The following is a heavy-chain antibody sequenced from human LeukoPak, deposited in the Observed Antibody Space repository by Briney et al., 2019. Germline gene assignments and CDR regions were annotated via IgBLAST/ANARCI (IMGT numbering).Heavy chain of an antibody. CDR3: ARRIAAAGRGKPYYYMDV. J-gene: IGHJ6*03. D-gene: IGHD6-13*01. CDR1: GYNFNSFW. Sequence: GESLKISCKGSGYNFNSFWIAWVRQMPGKGLEWMGIIYPGDSNTRVSPSFQGQVTISADKSISTAYLQWSSLKASDTAMYYCARRIAAAGRGKPYYYMDVWGKGTTVTVSS. V-gene: IGHV5-51*01. CDR2: IYPGDSNT.